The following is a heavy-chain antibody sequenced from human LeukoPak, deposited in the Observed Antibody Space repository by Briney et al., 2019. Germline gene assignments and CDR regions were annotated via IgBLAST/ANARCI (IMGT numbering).Heavy chain of an antibody. D-gene: IGHD3-22*01. V-gene: IGHV3-30*18. CDR3: AKGYGFDSSGSEHYFEN. Sequence: GRSLRLSCAASGFTFSNYGIHWVRQAPGKGLEWVAVISYDGSSKYYAESVKGRFTISRDNSKNTLYLQMNSLRAEDTAVYYCAKGYGFDSSGSEHYFENWGQGILVTVSS. CDR2: ISYDGSSK. J-gene: IGHJ4*02. CDR1: GFTFSNYG.